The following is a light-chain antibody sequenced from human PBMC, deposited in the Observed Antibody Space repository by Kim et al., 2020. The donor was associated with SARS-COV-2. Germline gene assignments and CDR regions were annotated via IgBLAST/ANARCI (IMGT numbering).Light chain of an antibody. V-gene: IGLV6-57*03. J-gene: IGLJ2*01. CDR1: CGSIASNY. CDR3: QSFDTTSHV. Sequence: TVTISCTRSCGSIASNYVQWYRQRPGSAPTTVIYENKQRPSGVPGRFSGSIDRSANSASLTISGLQTEDEADYYCQSFDTTSHVFGGGTQLTVL. CDR2: ENK.